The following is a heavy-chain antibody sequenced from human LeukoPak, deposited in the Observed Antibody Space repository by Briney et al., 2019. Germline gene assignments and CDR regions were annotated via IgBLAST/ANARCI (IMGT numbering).Heavy chain of an antibody. V-gene: IGHV4-59*01. Sequence: PSETLSLTCTVSGGSISSYYWSWIRQPPGKGLEWIGYIYYSGSTNYNPSLKSRVTISVDTSKNQFSLKLSSVTAADTAVYYCARDRYSGSYSDAFDIWGQGTMVTVSS. CDR1: GGSISSYY. D-gene: IGHD1-26*01. J-gene: IGHJ3*02. CDR2: IYYSGST. CDR3: ARDRYSGSYSDAFDI.